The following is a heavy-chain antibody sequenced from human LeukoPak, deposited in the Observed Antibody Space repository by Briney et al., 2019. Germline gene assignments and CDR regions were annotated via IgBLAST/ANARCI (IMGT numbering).Heavy chain of an antibody. V-gene: IGHV3-21*01. D-gene: IGHD3-10*01. Sequence: PGGSLRLSCAASGFTFSSYSVNWVRQAPGKGLEWVSSISSSSSYIYHADSVKGRFTISRDNAKNSLYLQMISLRAEDTAVYYCARGLGSGSPFDYWGQGTLVTVSS. CDR3: ARGLGSGSPFDY. J-gene: IGHJ4*02. CDR1: GFTFSSYS. CDR2: ISSSSSYI.